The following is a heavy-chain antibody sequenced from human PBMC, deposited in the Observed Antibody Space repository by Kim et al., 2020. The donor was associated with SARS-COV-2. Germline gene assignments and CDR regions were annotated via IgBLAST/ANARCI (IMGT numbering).Heavy chain of an antibody. CDR1: GGSISNYY. CDR2: IYYSRST. CDR3: ARGVYYGWFDP. J-gene: IGHJ5*02. Sequence: SETLSLTCTVSGGSISNYYWSWIRQPPGKRLEWIGYIYYSRSTNYNPSLKSRVTISVDTSKNQLSLELSSVTAADTAVYYCARGVYYGWFDPWGVGTLV. V-gene: IGHV4-59*08. D-gene: IGHD3-10*01.